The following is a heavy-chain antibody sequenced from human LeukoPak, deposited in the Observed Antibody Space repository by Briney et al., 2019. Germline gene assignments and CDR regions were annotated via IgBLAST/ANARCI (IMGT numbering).Heavy chain of an antibody. CDR3: RGNRRSGSQTNWYFDL. D-gene: IGHD1-26*01. V-gene: IGHV3-21*01. J-gene: IGHJ2*01. CDR2: ISSSSSYI. Sequence: PGGSLRLSCAASGFTFSSYSMNWVRQAPGKGLEWVSSISSSSSYIYYADSVKGRFTISRDNAKNSLYLQMNSLRAEDTAVYYCRGNRRSGSQTNWYFDLWGRGTLVTASS. CDR1: GFTFSSYS.